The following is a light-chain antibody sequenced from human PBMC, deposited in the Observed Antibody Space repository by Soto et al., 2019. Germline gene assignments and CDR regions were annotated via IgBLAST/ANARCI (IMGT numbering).Light chain of an antibody. CDR2: RDS. Sequence: SYELTQPLSVSVALGQTDRITCGGNNIGSKNVHWYQQKPGQAPVLVIYRDSNRPSGIPERFSGSNSGNTATLTISRAQAGDEADYYCQVWDSSPVFGGGTKLTVL. V-gene: IGLV3-9*01. CDR3: QVWDSSPV. CDR1: NIGSKN. J-gene: IGLJ2*01.